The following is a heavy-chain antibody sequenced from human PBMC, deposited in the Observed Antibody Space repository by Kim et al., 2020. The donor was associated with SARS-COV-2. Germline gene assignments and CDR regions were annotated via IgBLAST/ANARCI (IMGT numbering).Heavy chain of an antibody. J-gene: IGHJ4*02. Sequence: GGSLRLSCAASGFIFSDYYMSWLRQAPGKGLEWVSHITSSGSTISYADSVKGRFTISRDNARNSLYLKMNSLTAEDRAVYYCARVGWRAGSFFDYWGQG. CDR2: ITSSGSTI. D-gene: IGHD6-19*01. CDR3: ARVGWRAGSFFDY. CDR1: GFIFSDYY. V-gene: IGHV3-11*01.